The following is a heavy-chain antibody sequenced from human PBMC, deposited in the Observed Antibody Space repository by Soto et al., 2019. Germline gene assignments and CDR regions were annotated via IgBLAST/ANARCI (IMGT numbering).Heavy chain of an antibody. V-gene: IGHV4-31*03. J-gene: IGHJ4*02. D-gene: IGHD3-10*01. CDR3: ARVLHGSGPDGGYYFDY. CDR2: IYSSGST. Sequence: QVQLQESGPGLVKPSQTLSLTCTVSGGSISSGGYYWSWIRQHPGKGLEWIGYIYSSGSTYYNPSLKGRLTISVDAPKNHYPLKRRSVTAADTAVYYCARVLHGSGPDGGYYFDYSGQGTRVAV. CDR1: GGSISSGGYY.